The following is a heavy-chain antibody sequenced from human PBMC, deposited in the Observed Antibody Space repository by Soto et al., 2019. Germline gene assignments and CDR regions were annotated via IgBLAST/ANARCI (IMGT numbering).Heavy chain of an antibody. Sequence: QVQVVQSGAEVKEPGASVKVSCKASGYSYSNYYTHWVRQAPGQELEWMGIVNPYGASSNYAQSFQGRVTLTRDTSTNTDYMDLSRLTSDDTAVYYCASVTTIWSNWGQGTLVTVSS. J-gene: IGHJ4*02. CDR2: VNPYGASS. V-gene: IGHV1-46*01. D-gene: IGHD2-21*02. CDR1: GYSYSNYY. CDR3: ASVTTIWSN.